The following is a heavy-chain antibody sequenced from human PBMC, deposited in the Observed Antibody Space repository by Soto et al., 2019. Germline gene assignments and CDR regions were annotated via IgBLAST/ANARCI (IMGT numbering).Heavy chain of an antibody. J-gene: IGHJ6*02. CDR2: ISYDGSNK. D-gene: IGHD6-19*01. CDR3: AKDRIEIAVAAEGMDV. V-gene: IGHV3-30*04. CDR1: GFTFSSYA. Sequence: QVQLVESGGGVVQPGRSLRLSCAASGFTFSSYAMHWVRQAPGKGLEWVAVISYDGSNKYYADSVKGRFTISRDNSKNTLYLQMNSLRAEDTAVYYCAKDRIEIAVAAEGMDVWGQGTTVTVSS.